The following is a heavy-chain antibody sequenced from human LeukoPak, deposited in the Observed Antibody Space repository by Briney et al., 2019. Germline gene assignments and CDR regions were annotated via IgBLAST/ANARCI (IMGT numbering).Heavy chain of an antibody. V-gene: IGHV4-30-4*08. CDR3: ARGPIVVVPTATPFFDY. J-gene: IGHJ4*02. CDR2: IYCIGST. CDR1: GGSISSGDYY. Sequence: SETLSLTCTVSGGSISSGDYYWSWVRQPPGKGLEWIGYIYCIGSTYYKPSLKSRVTISVDTSKNQFSLKLSSVTAADTAVYYCARGPIVVVPTATPFFDYWGQGTLVTVSS. D-gene: IGHD2-2*01.